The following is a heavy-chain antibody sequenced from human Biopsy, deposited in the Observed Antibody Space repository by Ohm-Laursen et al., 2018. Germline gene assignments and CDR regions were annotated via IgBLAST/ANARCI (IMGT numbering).Heavy chain of an antibody. CDR2: ITWNSGSR. J-gene: IGHJ4*02. CDR1: GFMFDDYA. D-gene: IGHD6-6*01. V-gene: IGHV3-9*01. Sequence: SLRLSCSASGFMFDDYAMHWVRQAPGKGLEWVSTITWNSGSRDYADSVKGRFTISRDNAKTSLYLQMNSLRSEDTALYYCAKGLRGGRSSYDFWGQGTLVTVSS. CDR3: AKGLRGGRSSYDF.